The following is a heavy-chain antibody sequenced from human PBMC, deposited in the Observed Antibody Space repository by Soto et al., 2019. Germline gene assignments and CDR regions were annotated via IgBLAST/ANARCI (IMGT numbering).Heavy chain of an antibody. V-gene: IGHV4-39*01. D-gene: IGHD3-3*01. CDR2: IDYSGST. J-gene: IGHJ4*02. CDR1: GGSISSSIYD. Sequence: SETLSLTCTVSGGSISSSIYDWGWIRQPPGKGLEWIGSIDYSGSTYYKPSLQSRVTISVDTSKNQFSLKLSSVTAPDTAVYYCAGDYYDFCSGYYVFDYWGKGTLVTDSS. CDR3: AGDYYDFCSGYYVFDY.